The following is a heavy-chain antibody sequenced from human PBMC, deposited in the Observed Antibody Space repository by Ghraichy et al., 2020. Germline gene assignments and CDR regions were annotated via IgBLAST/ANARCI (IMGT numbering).Heavy chain of an antibody. CDR3: ASTLPYYGSGSYFKS. Sequence: SQTLSLTCTVSGTSITDYYWNWIRQPPGNGLEWIGKNTTSGITNHNPSLKNRVIISVDTSKNQLSLKLNSGTAADTAMYYCASTLPYYGSGSYFKSWGQGTLVTVSS. D-gene: IGHD3-10*01. CDR2: NTTSGIT. J-gene: IGHJ5*02. CDR1: GTSITDYY. V-gene: IGHV4-4*09.